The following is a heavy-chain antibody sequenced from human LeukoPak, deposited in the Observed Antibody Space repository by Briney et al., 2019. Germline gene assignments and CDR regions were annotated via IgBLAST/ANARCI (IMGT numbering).Heavy chain of an antibody. CDR3: ARRYCSSTSCYYFDY. J-gene: IGHJ4*02. D-gene: IGHD2-2*01. V-gene: IGHV1-2*02. CDR1: GYTFTDYY. CDR2: INVNRGGT. Sequence: ASVRVSCKASGYTFTDYYMHWVRQAPGQGLEWMAWINVNRGGTNYAQRFQGRVTMTRDTSITTAYMELSRLESDDTAVYYCARRYCSSTSCYYFDYWGQGTLVTVSS.